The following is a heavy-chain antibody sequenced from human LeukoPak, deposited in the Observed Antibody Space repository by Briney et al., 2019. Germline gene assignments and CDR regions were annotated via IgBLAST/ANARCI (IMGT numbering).Heavy chain of an antibody. CDR1: GGSISNYY. V-gene: IGHV4-59*01. CDR2: IYYSGTT. CDR3: ARIVPYNYGYVDY. Sequence: NPSETLSLTCTVSGGSISNYYWSWIRQPRGKGLEWIGYIYYSGTTNYNPSLRSRVTISVDTSKNQMSLKRSSVTAADTAVYYCARIVPYNYGYVDYWGQGTLVTVSS. D-gene: IGHD5-18*01. J-gene: IGHJ4*02.